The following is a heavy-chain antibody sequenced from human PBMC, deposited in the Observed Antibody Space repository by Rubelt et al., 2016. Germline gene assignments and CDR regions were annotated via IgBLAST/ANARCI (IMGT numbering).Heavy chain of an antibody. CDR2: IIPIFGTA. J-gene: IGHJ3*02. Sequence: WVRQAPGQGLEWMGGIIPIFGTANYAQKFQGRVTITADESTSTAYMELSSLRSEDTAVYYCARGGAAAADDNDAFDIWGQGTMVTVSS. CDR3: ARGGAAAADDNDAFDI. D-gene: IGHD6-13*01. V-gene: IGHV1-69*01.